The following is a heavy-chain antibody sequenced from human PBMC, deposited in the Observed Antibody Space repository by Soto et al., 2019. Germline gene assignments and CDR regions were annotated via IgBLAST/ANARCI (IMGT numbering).Heavy chain of an antibody. V-gene: IGHV4-30-4*01. J-gene: IGHJ6*02. CDR3: AREPFRRIFGVAIPGGMDV. Sequence: PSETLSLTCTVSGGSISSGDYYWSWIRQPPGKGLEWIGYIYYSGSTYYNPSLKSRVTISVDTSKNQFSLKLSSVTAADTAVYYCAREPFRRIFGVAIPGGMDVWGQGTTVTSP. D-gene: IGHD3-3*02. CDR1: GGSISSGDYY. CDR2: IYYSGST.